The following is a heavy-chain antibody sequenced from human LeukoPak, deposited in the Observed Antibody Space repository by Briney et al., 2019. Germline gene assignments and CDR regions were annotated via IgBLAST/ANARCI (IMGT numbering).Heavy chain of an antibody. J-gene: IGHJ4*02. V-gene: IGHV3-48*01. CDR3: VQGKCVGGRCVEFEN. CDR2: ISSSSSTI. D-gene: IGHD2-15*01. CDR1: GFTFSSYS. Sequence: HPGGSLRLSCAASGFTFSSYSMNWVRQAPGKGLEWVSYISSSSSTIYYADSVKGRFTISRDNSKNTLYLQMNSLGAEDTAIYYCVQGKCVGGRCVEFENWGQGVLVIVSS.